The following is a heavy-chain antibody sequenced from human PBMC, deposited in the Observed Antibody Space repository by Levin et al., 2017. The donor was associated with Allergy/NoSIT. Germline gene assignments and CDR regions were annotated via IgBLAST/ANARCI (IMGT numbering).Heavy chain of an antibody. CDR2: ISYDGSNK. Sequence: GGSLRLSCAASGFTFSSYAMHWVRQAPGKGLEWVAVISYDGSNKYYADSVKGRFTISRDNSKNTLYLQMNSLRAEDTAVYYCASIPNDYGDYPSDYWGQGTLVTVSS. J-gene: IGHJ4*02. CDR3: ASIPNDYGDYPSDY. D-gene: IGHD4-17*01. V-gene: IGHV3-30-3*01. CDR1: GFTFSSYA.